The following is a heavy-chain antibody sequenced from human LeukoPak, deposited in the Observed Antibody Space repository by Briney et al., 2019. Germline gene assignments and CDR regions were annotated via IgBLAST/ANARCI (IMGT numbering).Heavy chain of an antibody. D-gene: IGHD6-19*01. CDR1: GFTFSSYG. CDR2: IWYDGSNK. Sequence: PGGSLRLSCAASGFTFSSYGMHWVRQAPGKGLEWVAVIWYDGSNKYYADSVKGRFTISRDNSKNTLYLQMNSLRAEDTAVYYCAKDPGIAVAGTPGYWGQGTLVTVS. CDR3: AKDPGIAVAGTPGY. V-gene: IGHV3-33*06. J-gene: IGHJ4*02.